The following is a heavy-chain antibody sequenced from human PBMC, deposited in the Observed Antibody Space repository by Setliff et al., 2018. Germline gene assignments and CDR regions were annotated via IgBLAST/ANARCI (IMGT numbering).Heavy chain of an antibody. CDR2: LYYTGST. Sequence: SETLSLTCTVSGDSISTTNYYWGWIRQPPGKGLEWIGSLYYTGSTYYTPSLKGRVTFSVDASKNEFSLNLRSVTAADTAVYYCARLRGIMVRGVIISDYFDYWGQGTLVTVSS. D-gene: IGHD3-10*01. J-gene: IGHJ4*02. CDR1: GDSISTTNYY. V-gene: IGHV4-39*01. CDR3: ARLRGIMVRGVIISDYFDY.